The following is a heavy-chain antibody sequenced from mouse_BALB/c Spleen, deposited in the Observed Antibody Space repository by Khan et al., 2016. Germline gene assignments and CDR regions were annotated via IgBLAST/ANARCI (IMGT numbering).Heavy chain of an antibody. CDR1: GYTFTSYW. CDR2: INPSTGYT. CDR3: ARYYGNYFDY. V-gene: IGHV1-7*01. J-gene: IGHJ2*01. Sequence: QVQLQQSGAELAKPGASVKMSCKATGYTFTSYWMHWVKQRPGQGLEWIGYINPSTGYTEYNQKFKDKATLTADKSSSTAYMQLSSLTSEDSAVCYCARYYGNYFDYWGQGTTLTVSS. D-gene: IGHD2-1*01.